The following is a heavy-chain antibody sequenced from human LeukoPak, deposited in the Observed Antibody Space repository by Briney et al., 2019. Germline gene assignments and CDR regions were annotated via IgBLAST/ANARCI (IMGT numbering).Heavy chain of an antibody. CDR3: ARVGYDFWSGRQDP. V-gene: IGHV1-18*01. CDR2: ISAYNGNT. D-gene: IGHD3-3*01. J-gene: IGHJ5*02. CDR1: GYTFTSYG. Sequence: ASVKVSCKASGYTFTSYGISWVRQAPGQGLEWMGWISAYNGNTNYAQRLQGRVTMTTDTSTSTAYMELRSLRSDDTAVYYCARVGYDFWSGRQDPWGQGTLVTVSS.